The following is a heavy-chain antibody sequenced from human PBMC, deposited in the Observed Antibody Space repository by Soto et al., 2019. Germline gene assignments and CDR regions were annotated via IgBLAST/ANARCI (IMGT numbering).Heavy chain of an antibody. CDR1: GFTFSGYW. J-gene: IGHJ4*02. V-gene: IGHV3-74*01. D-gene: IGHD3-10*01. CDR3: ARGAPYPSRSYLLDY. Sequence: EGSLRLSCAGSGFTFSGYWMHWVRQAPGKGLVWVSRINGDGRSTTYADSVKGRFTISRDNAKNTLYLQMNGLTVDDTAVYYCARGAPYPSRSYLLDYWGQGTVVTVSS. CDR2: INGDGRST.